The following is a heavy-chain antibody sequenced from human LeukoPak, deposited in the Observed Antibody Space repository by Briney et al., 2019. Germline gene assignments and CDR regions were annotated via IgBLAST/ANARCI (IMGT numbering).Heavy chain of an antibody. CDR1: GGSISIYY. CDR2: IYYSGST. Sequence: SETLSLTCTVSGGSISIYYWSWIRQPPGKGLEWIGYIYYSGSTNYNPSLKSRVTISVDTSKDQFSLKLSSVTAADTAVYYCARHGSGWFYFDYWGQGTLVTVSS. V-gene: IGHV4-59*08. CDR3: ARHGSGWFYFDY. J-gene: IGHJ4*02. D-gene: IGHD6-13*01.